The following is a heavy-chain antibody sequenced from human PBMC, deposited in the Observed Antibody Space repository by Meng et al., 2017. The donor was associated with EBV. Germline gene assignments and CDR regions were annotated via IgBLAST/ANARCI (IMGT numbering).Heavy chain of an antibody. CDR1: GGSISSSNW. CDR3: ARRSLDYYDSSGFDY. Sequence: QLPGSVPGLGKPSGTLALPRPVSGGSISSSNWWSWVRQPPGKGLEWIGEIYHSGSTNYNPSLKSRVTISVDKSKNQFSLKLSSVTAADTAVYYCARRSLDYYDSSGFDYWGQGTLVTVSS. V-gene: IGHV4-4*02. J-gene: IGHJ4*02. D-gene: IGHD3-22*01. CDR2: IYHSGST.